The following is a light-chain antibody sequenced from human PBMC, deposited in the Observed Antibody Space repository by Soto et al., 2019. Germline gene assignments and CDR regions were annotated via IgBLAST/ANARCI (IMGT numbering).Light chain of an antibody. CDR1: SSNIGSNA. J-gene: IGLJ3*02. Sequence: QSVVTQPPSASGTPGQRVTLSCSGRSSNIGSNAVNWYRQFPGRAPKVLFYNNNERPSGVPDRFSGSKSGTSASLAISGLQSDDEADYYCATWDEGLNGWVFGGGTKLTVL. CDR2: NNN. V-gene: IGLV1-44*01. CDR3: ATWDEGLNGWV.